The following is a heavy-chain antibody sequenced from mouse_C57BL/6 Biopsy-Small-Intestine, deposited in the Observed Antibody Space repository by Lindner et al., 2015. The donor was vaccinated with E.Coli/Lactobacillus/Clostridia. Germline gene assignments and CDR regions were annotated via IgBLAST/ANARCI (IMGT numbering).Heavy chain of an antibody. CDR2: INPSGGST. CDR1: GYTFTSYY. CDR3: ARMRDDFNAWDY. V-gene: IGHV1-64*01. J-gene: IGHJ4*01. D-gene: IGHD2-13*01. Sequence: SVKVSCKASGYTFTSYYMHWVRQAPGQGLEWMGIINPSGGSTTYAQKFQGRVAMTRDTSTSTVHMELSSLRFEDTAVYYCARMRDDFNAWDYLGQGTLVTVSS.